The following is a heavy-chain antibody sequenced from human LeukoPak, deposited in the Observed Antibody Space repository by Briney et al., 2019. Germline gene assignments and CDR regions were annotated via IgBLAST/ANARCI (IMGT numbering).Heavy chain of an antibody. J-gene: IGHJ6*03. CDR2: IIPIFGTA. Sequence: GASVKVSCKASGGTFSSYAISWVRQAPGQGLEWMGGIIPIFGTANYAQKFQGRVTITADESTSTAYMELSSLRSEDTAVYYCARSAAPLPTYYYMDVWGKGTTVTISS. CDR1: GGTFSSYA. D-gene: IGHD1-26*01. V-gene: IGHV1-69*13. CDR3: ARSAAPLPTYYYMDV.